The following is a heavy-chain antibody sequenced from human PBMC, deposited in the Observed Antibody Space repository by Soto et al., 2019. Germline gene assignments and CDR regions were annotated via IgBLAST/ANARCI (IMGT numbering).Heavy chain of an antibody. CDR2: IYYSGST. Sequence: PSETLSLTCTVSGGSISSGGYYWSWIRQHPGKGLEWIGYIYYSGSTYYNPSLKSRVTISVDTSKNQFSLKLSSVTAADTAVYYCARAGTGSNYYYGMDVWGQGTTVT. CDR1: GGSISSGGYY. V-gene: IGHV4-31*03. J-gene: IGHJ6*02. CDR3: ARAGTGSNYYYGMDV. D-gene: IGHD1-1*01.